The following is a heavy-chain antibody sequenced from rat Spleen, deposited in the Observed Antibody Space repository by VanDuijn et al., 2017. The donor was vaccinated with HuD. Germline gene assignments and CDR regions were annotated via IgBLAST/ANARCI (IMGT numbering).Heavy chain of an antibody. CDR1: GYSITSSYR. Sequence: EVQLQESGPGLVKPSQSLSLTCSVTGYSITSSYRWNWIRKFPGNKLEWMGYINSEGTTNYNPSLKSRISITRDTSKNQFFLHLNSVTAEDTATYYCARSLDTYGWFAYWGQGTLVTVSS. CDR2: INSEGTT. V-gene: IGHV3-3*01. D-gene: IGHD2-1*01. CDR3: ARSLDTYGWFAY. J-gene: IGHJ3*01.